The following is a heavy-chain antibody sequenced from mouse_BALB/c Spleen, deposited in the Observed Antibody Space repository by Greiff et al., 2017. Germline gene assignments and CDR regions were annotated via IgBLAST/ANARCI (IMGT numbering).Heavy chain of an antibody. D-gene: IGHD2-3*01. J-gene: IGHJ3*01. CDR1: GYTFTSYY. CDR2: INPSNGGT. Sequence: QVQLQQSGAELVKPGASVKLSCKASGYTFTSYYMYWVKQRPGQGLEWIGEINPSNGGTNFNEKFKSKATLTVDKSSSTAYMQLSSLTSEDSAVYYCTTRMIQFAYWGQGTLVTVSA. CDR3: TTRMIQFAY. V-gene: IGHV1S81*02.